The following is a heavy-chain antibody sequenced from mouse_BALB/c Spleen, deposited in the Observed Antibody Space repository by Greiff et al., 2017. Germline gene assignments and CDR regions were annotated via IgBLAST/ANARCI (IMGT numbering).Heavy chain of an antibody. D-gene: IGHD1-1*01. CDR3: ARSATAWLAY. J-gene: IGHJ3*01. CDR1: GFSLTSYG. Sequence: VQLKESGPGLVAPSQSLSITCTVSGFSLTSYGVHWVRQPPGKGLEWLGVIWAGGSTNYNSALMSRLSISKDNSKSQVFLKMNSLQTDDTAMYYCARSATAWLAYWGQGTLVTVSA. CDR2: IWAGGST. V-gene: IGHV2-9*02.